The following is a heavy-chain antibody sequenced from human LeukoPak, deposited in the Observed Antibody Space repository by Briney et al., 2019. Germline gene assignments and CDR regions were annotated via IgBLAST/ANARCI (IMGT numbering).Heavy chain of an antibody. CDR2: ISSGGSPI. CDR1: GFTFSSFD. Sequence: GGSLRLSCAASGFTFSSFDMNWVRQAPGKGLEWISYISSGGSPIYYADSVKGRFTISRNNAKNSLYLQMDRLRAADMSISYCETRGGNKMFGISGQRNMVTVSS. CDR3: ETRGGNKMFGI. V-gene: IGHV3-48*03. J-gene: IGHJ3*02. D-gene: IGHD3-10*02.